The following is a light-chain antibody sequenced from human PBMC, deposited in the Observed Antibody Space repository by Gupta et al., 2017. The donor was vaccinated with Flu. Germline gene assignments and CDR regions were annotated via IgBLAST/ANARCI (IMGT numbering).Light chain of an antibody. Sequence: QSAPPQPRSVSGSPGQSVTISCTRTSNDVGVSNRVSWYEQRPGKAPKLILYDVTERPSGVPDRFSGSKSGNTASLTISGLQADDEADYYCSSHAGRVTWVFGTGTTVTVL. CDR2: DVT. CDR1: SNDVGVSNR. V-gene: IGLV2-11*01. CDR3: SSHAGRVTWV. J-gene: IGLJ1*01.